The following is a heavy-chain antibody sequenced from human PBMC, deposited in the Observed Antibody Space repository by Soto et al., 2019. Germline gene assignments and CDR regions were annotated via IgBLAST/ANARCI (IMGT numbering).Heavy chain of an antibody. CDR1: GGSISSYY. CDR2: IYYSGST. V-gene: IGHV4-59*01. CDR3: ARDDGSGSTDY. J-gene: IGHJ4*02. D-gene: IGHD3-10*01. Sequence: SETLSLTCTVSGGSISSYYWSWIRQPPGKGLEWIGYIYYSGSTNYNPSLKSRVTISVDTSKNQFSLKLSSVTAADTAVYYCARDDGSGSTDYWGQGTLVTVSS.